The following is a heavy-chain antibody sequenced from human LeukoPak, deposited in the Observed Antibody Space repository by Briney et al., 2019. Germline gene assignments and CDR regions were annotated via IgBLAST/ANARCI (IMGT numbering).Heavy chain of an antibody. CDR2: INTDGSST. CDR1: GFTFSSYW. V-gene: IGHV3-74*01. Sequence: GGSLRLSCAASGFTFSSYWMHWVRQAPGKGLVWVSRINTDGSSTSYADSVKGRFTISRDNAKNTLYLQMNSLRAEDTAVYYCARNLRYDFWSGYLGGSDYWGQGTLVTVSS. J-gene: IGHJ4*02. D-gene: IGHD3-3*01. CDR3: ARNLRYDFWSGYLGGSDY.